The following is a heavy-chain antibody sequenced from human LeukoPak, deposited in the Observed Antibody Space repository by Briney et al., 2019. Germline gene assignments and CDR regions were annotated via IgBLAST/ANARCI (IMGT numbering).Heavy chain of an antibody. Sequence: SVKVSCKASGYTFTGYYIYWVRQAPGQGLEWMGGIIPIFGTANYAQKFQGRVTITADESTSTAYMELSSLRSEDTAVYYCARGEAGPYYYDSSGYPFDYWGQGTLVTVPS. CDR1: GYTFTGYY. J-gene: IGHJ4*02. CDR3: ARGEAGPYYYDSSGYPFDY. D-gene: IGHD3-22*01. V-gene: IGHV1-69*13. CDR2: IIPIFGTA.